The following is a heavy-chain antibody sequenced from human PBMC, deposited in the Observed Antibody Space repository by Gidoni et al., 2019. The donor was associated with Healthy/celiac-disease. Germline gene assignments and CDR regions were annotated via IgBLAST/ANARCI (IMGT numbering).Heavy chain of an antibody. Sequence: QVQLQESGPGLVKPSQTLSLTCTVSGGPISSGGYYWSWIRQHPGKGLEWIGYIYYSGSTYYNPSLKSRVTISVDTSKNQFSLKLSSVTAADTAVYYCAREARGYSYGRYYYYGMDVWGQGTTVTVSS. CDR1: GGPISSGGYY. D-gene: IGHD5-18*01. CDR3: AREARGYSYGRYYYYGMDV. V-gene: IGHV4-31*03. CDR2: IYYSGST. J-gene: IGHJ6*02.